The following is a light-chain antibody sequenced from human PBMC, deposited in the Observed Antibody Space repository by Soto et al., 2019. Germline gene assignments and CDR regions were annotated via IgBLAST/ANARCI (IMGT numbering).Light chain of an antibody. CDR2: STK. CDR3: ALYVGNGVSI. Sequence: QAVVTQEPSFSVSPGGTVTLTCALSSGSVSSNNYPSWYQQTPGQAPRTLIYSTKTRSSGVPDRFSGSILGNKAALTITGAQADDESHYYCALYVGNGVSIFGGGTQLTVL. J-gene: IGLJ2*01. CDR1: SGSVSSNNY. V-gene: IGLV8-61*01.